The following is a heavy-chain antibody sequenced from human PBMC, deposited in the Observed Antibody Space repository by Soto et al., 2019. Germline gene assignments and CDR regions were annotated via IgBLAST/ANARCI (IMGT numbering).Heavy chain of an antibody. J-gene: IGHJ6*02. D-gene: IGHD5-12*01. CDR1: GYTFTGYY. CDR2: INPNSGGT. CDR3: ARVSSGATIDSYYYYYGMDV. V-gene: IGHV1-2*02. Sequence: ASVKVSCKXSGYTFTGYYMHWVRQAPGQGLEWMGWINPNSGGTNYAQKSQGRVTMTRDTSISTAYMELSRLRSDDTAVYYCARVSSGATIDSYYYYYGMDVWGQGTTVTVSS.